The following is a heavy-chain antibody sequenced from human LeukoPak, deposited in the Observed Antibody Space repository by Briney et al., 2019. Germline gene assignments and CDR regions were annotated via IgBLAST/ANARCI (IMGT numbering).Heavy chain of an antibody. CDR1: GVSISSGGYS. Sequence: SETLSLTCAVSGVSISSGGYSWSWIRQPPGKGLEWIGYIYHSGSTYYNPSLKSRVTISVDRSKNQFSLKLSSVTAADTAVYYCARLILGYSYGNDYYYYYMDVWGKGTTVTVSS. CDR3: ARLILGYSYGNDYYYYYMDV. D-gene: IGHD5-18*01. V-gene: IGHV4-30-2*01. J-gene: IGHJ6*03. CDR2: IYHSGST.